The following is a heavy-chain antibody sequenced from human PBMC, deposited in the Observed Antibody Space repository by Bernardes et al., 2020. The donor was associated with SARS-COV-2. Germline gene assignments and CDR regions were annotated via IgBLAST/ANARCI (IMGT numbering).Heavy chain of an antibody. CDR3: ARQSNTILYYYYGLDV. CDR1: GFTFNTHG. D-gene: IGHD3-3*01. CDR2: IWYDGSNK. Sequence: GGFLRPSCAASGFTFNTHGMPWVRPAPGKGLEGVALIWYDGSNKYYADSVKGRFTISRDNSKNTLYLEMNSLRADDTAVYYCARQSNTILYYYYGLDVWGQGTTVTGSS. V-gene: IGHV3-33*01. J-gene: IGHJ6*01.